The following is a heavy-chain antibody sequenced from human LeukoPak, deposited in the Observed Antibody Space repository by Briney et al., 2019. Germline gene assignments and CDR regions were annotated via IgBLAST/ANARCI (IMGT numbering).Heavy chain of an antibody. CDR1: GYTFTSYG. CDR3: ARDLPGIFGVVTITYYYYYYGMDV. Sequence: APVKVSCKASGYTFTSYGISWVRQAPGQGLEWMGWISAYNGNTNYAQKLQGRVTMTTDTSTSTAYMELRSLRSDDTAVYYCARDLPGIFGVVTITYYYYYYGMDVWGQGTTVTVSS. CDR2: ISAYNGNT. D-gene: IGHD3-3*01. V-gene: IGHV1-18*01. J-gene: IGHJ6*02.